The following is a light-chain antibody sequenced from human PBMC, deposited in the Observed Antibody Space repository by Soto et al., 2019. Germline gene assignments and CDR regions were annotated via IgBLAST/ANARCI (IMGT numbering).Light chain of an antibody. Sequence: LAQPASVSGSPGQSITISCTGTSSDVGGYNYVSWYQQHPGKAPKLIIFEVSYRPSGISNRFSASKSGDTASLTISGLQADDEADYYCCSYTDSRTHIFGSGTKV. CDR3: CSYTDSRTHI. CDR2: EVS. CDR1: SSDVGGYNY. J-gene: IGLJ1*01. V-gene: IGLV2-14*01.